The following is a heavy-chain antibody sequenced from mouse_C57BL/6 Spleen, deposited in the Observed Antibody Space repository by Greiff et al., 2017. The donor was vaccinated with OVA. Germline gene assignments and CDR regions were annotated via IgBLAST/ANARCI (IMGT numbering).Heavy chain of an antibody. Sequence: DVQLQESGPELVKPGDSVKISCKASGYSFTGYFMNWVMQSHGKSLEWIGRINPYNGDTFYNQKFKGKATLTVDKSSSTAHMELRSLTSEDSAVYYCAKGYYGSSPLFAYWGQGTLVTVSA. CDR2: INPYNGDT. D-gene: IGHD1-1*01. CDR1: GYSFTGYF. J-gene: IGHJ3*01. CDR3: AKGYYGSSPLFAY. V-gene: IGHV1-20*01.